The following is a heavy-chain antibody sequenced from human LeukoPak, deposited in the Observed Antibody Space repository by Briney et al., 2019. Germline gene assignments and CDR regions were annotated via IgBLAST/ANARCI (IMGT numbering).Heavy chain of an antibody. CDR1: GGSISSGGYY. CDR3: ARDPPMVRGPYDAFDI. Sequence: SETLSLTCTVSGGSISSGGYYWSWIRQHPGKGLEWIGYIYYSGSTYYNPSLKSRVTISVDTSKNQFSLKLSSVTAADTAVYYCARDPPMVRGPYDAFDIWGQGTMVTVSS. J-gene: IGHJ3*02. D-gene: IGHD3-10*01. V-gene: IGHV4-31*03. CDR2: IYYSGST.